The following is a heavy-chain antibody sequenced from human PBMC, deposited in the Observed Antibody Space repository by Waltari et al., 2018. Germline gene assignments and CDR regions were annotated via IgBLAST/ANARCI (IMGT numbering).Heavy chain of an antibody. V-gene: IGHV4-4*07. CDR3: ARDHMITFGGVIVTDAFDI. D-gene: IGHD3-16*02. Sequence: QVQLQESGPGLVKPSETLSLTCTVSGGSISSYSWSWIRQPAGKGLGWIGRIYTSGSTNSNPSLKSRVTISVDKSKNQFSLKLSSVTAADTAVYYCARDHMITFGGVIVTDAFDIWGQGTMVTVSS. CDR2: IYTSGST. CDR1: GGSISSYS. J-gene: IGHJ3*02.